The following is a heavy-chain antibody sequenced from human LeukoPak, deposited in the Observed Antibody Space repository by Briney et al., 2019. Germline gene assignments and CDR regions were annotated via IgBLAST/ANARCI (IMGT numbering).Heavy chain of an antibody. J-gene: IGHJ3*02. CDR3: ARSNEVAGPNAFDI. D-gene: IGHD6-19*01. V-gene: IGHV5-51*01. CDR1: GYDFTTYW. Sequence: GESLKISCKGSGYDFTTYWIGWVRQMPGKGLEWMGIIYPGDSDTRYSPSFQGQVTISADKSISTAYLQWSSLKASDTAMYYCARSNEVAGPNAFDIWGQGTMVTVSS. CDR2: IYPGDSDT.